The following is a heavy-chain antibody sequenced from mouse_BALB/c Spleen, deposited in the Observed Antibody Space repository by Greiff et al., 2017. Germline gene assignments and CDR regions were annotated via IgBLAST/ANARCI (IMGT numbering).Heavy chain of an antibody. CDR1: GFTFSSYG. Sequence: EVKLVESWGGLVQPGGSLKLSCAASGFTFSSYGMSWVRQTPDKRLELVATINSNGGSTYYPDSVKGRFTISRDNAKNTLYLQMSSLKSEDTAMYYCARDLGGKDAMDYWGQGTSVTVSS. J-gene: IGHJ4*01. CDR2: INSNGGST. CDR3: ARDLGGKDAMDY. D-gene: IGHD3-1*01. V-gene: IGHV5-6-3*01.